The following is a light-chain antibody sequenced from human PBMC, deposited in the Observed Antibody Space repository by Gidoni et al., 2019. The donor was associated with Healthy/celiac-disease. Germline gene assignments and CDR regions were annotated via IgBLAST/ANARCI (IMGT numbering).Light chain of an antibody. CDR2: KAS. V-gene: IGKV1-5*03. CDR1: QSISSW. Sequence: DIQMTQSPSTLSASVGDRVTITCRASQSISSWLAWYQQKPGKAPKLLIYKASSLESGVPSRFSGIESGTEFTLTISSLQPYDFATYYCQQYNSYLYTFGQGTKLEIK. J-gene: IGKJ2*01. CDR3: QQYNSYLYT.